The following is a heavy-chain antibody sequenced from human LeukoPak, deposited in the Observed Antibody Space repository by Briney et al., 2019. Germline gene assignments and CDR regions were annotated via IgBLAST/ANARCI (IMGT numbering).Heavy chain of an antibody. CDR3: ARDSSSSYYFDY. D-gene: IGHD6-6*01. CDR1: GYSFTAYY. CDR2: INPNSGGT. Sequence: ASVKVSCKASGYSFTAYYMHWVRQAPGQGLEWMGWINPNSGGTNYAQKFQGRVTMTRDTSITTAYMELRSLRSDDTAVYYCARDSSSSYYFDYWGQGTLVTVSS. J-gene: IGHJ4*02. V-gene: IGHV1-2*02.